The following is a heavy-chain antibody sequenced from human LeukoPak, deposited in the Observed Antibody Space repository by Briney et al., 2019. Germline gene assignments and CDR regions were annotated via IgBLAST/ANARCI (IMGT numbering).Heavy chain of an antibody. Sequence: GGSLKLSCAASGFTFSSYAMHWVRQDPGMGQEWMAVISYDGSNKYYADYVKGSFTIYRDNSKNTLYLQMNGLRAEDTAVYYCAGDRCGVRGYFDYWVQGTLVTVSS. D-gene: IGHD3-10*01. J-gene: IGHJ4*02. CDR1: GFTFSSYA. V-gene: IGHV3-30-3*01. CDR3: AGDRCGVRGYFDY. CDR2: ISYDGSNK.